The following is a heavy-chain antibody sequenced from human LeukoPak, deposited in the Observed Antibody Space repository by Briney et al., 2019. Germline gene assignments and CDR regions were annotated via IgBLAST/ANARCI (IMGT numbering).Heavy chain of an antibody. CDR3: AKEGVIAAAGLPFDY. D-gene: IGHD6-13*01. CDR1: GFTFSSYG. V-gene: IGHV3-30*02. Sequence: GGSLRLSCAASGFTFSSYGMHWVRQAPGKGLEWVAFIRYDGSNKYYADSVKGRFTISRDNSKNTLYLQMNSLRAEDTAVYYCAKEGVIAAAGLPFDYWGQGTLVTVSS. J-gene: IGHJ4*02. CDR2: IRYDGSNK.